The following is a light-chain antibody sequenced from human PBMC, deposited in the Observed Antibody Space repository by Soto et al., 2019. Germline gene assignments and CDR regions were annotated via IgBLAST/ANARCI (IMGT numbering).Light chain of an antibody. J-gene: IGLJ2*01. CDR2: FDS. CDR3: QVWDSSRDHVV. CDR1: NIGSKS. Sequence: SYELTQPPSVSVAPGETARIPCGGNNIGSKSVQWYQQRPGRAPVLVIHFDSDRPSEIPERFAGSNSGDTATLTISRVEAGDEADYHCQVWDSSRDHVVFGGGTKLTVL. V-gene: IGLV3-21*01.